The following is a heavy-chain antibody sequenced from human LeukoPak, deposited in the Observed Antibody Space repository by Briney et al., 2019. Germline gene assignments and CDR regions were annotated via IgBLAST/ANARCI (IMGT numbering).Heavy chain of an antibody. V-gene: IGHV1-69*13. CDR1: GGTFSSYA. J-gene: IGHJ6*02. CDR3: ARDKYDSSGYGWRYYYYGMDV. CDR2: IIPIFGTA. Sequence: SVKVSCKASGGTFSSYAISWVRQAPGQGLEWMGGIIPIFGTANYAQKFQGRVTIAADESTSTAYMELSSLRSEDTAVYYCARDKYDSSGYGWRYYYYGMDVWGQGTTVTVSS. D-gene: IGHD3-22*01.